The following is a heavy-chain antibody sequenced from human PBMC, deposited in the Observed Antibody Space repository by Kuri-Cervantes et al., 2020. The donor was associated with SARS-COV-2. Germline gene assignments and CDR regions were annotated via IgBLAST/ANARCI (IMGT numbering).Heavy chain of an antibody. CDR2: ISYDGSNK. CDR1: GFTFRSHA. D-gene: IGHD6-6*01. CDR3: AGVGRSSSYSLAARDY. J-gene: IGHJ4*02. Sequence: GGSLRLSCAASGFTFRSHAMHWVRQAPGKGPEWVALISYDGSNKYYADSVKGRFIISRDNSKNTLYLQMNSLRAEDTAVYYCAGVGRSSSYSLAARDYWGQGTLVTVSS. V-gene: IGHV3-30-3*01.